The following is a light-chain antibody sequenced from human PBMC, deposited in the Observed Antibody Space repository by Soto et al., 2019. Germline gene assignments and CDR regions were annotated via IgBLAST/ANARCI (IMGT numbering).Light chain of an antibody. CDR1: QSVGSN. CDR3: QQYNNWWT. CDR2: AAS. Sequence: ILMTQSPATLSVSPGERATLSCRAGQSVGSNLAWYQQKPDQAPRLLIYAASTRATGIPGRFSGSGSGTEFTLNISSLQSEDFEVYYCQQYNNWWTFGQGTKVEI. V-gene: IGKV3-15*01. J-gene: IGKJ1*01.